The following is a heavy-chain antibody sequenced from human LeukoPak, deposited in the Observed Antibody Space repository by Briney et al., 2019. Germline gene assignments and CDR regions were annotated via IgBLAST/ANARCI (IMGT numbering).Heavy chain of an antibody. V-gene: IGHV1-69*06. CDR3: ARAITMVRGVIHWFDP. Sequence: SVKVSCKASGGTFSSYAISWVRQAPGQGLEWMGGIIPISGTANYAQKFQGRVTITADKSTSTAYMELSSLRSEDTAVYYCARAITMVRGVIHWFDPWGQGTLVTVSS. J-gene: IGHJ5*02. D-gene: IGHD3-10*01. CDR1: GGTFSSYA. CDR2: IIPISGTA.